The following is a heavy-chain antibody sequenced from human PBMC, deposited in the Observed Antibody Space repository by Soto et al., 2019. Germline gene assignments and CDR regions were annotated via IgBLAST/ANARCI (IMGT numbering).Heavy chain of an antibody. CDR2: MSGSGAVT. CDR1: GFTFSSYA. J-gene: IGHJ4*02. Sequence: EVQLLESGGGLVQPGESLRLSCAASGFTFSSYAMSWVRQAPGKGLEWVSLMSGSGAVTYYADSVKGRFTISRDNSENTLYLQMSSLRAEDTAVYYCGKAILSMVWGVPPGHWGQGILVTVSS. CDR3: GKAILSMVWGVPPGH. V-gene: IGHV3-23*01. D-gene: IGHD3-10*01.